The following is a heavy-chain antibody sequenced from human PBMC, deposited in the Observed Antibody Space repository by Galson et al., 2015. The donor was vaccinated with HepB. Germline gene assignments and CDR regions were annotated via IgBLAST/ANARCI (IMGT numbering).Heavy chain of an antibody. CDR3: ARKTYYYDSSAYRPDDALDI. D-gene: IGHD3-22*01. CDR2: INAYNGKT. V-gene: IGHV1-18*04. CDR1: GYTFTRYG. J-gene: IGHJ3*02. Sequence: SVKVSCKASGYTFTRYGISWVRQAPGQGLEWMGWINAYNGKTNYAQKLQGRVTMTTDTPTSTAYMEVKSLRSDDTAVYYCARKTYYYDSSAYRPDDALDIWGQGTMVIVSS.